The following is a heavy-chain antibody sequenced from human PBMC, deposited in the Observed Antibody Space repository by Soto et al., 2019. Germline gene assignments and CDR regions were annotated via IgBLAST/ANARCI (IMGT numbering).Heavy chain of an antibody. J-gene: IGHJ4*02. CDR2: ITYDGSNK. CDR1: GFNFDNYG. V-gene: IGHV3-30*18. D-gene: IGHD1-7*01. CDR3: AKDRVGGTFYTPLGF. Sequence: QVQLVESGGGVVQPGGSLRLACQASGFNFDNYGMHWVRQAPGKGLEWVAVITYDGSNKYYADSVKGRFTISRDNSKNTLSLHLKTLYPEDTAVYHCAKDRVGGTFYTPLGFWGQGTLVTVSS.